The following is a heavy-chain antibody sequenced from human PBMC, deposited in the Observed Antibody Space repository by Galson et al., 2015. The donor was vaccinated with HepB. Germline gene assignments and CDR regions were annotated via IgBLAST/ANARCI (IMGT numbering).Heavy chain of an antibody. CDR1: GLAFSYYA. Sequence: SLRLSCAASGLAFSYYAMTWVRQAPGKGLEWVSGISGGGVTTHYADSVKGRFTISRDNSKNTLNLQMNSLRAEDTALYYCAKGERSCSSTTCWYYFDYWGQGTLVTVSS. J-gene: IGHJ4*02. V-gene: IGHV3-23*01. D-gene: IGHD2-2*01. CDR2: ISGGGVTT. CDR3: AKGERSCSSTTCWYYFDY.